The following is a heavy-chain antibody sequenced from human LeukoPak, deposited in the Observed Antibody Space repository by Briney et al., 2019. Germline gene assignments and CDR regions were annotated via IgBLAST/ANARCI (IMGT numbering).Heavy chain of an antibody. J-gene: IGHJ5*02. CDR1: GFTFSSYG. CDR2: INSDGSST. Sequence: PGGSLRLSCAASGFTFSSYGMHWVRQAPGKGLVWVSRINSDGSSTSFADSVKGRFTISRDNAKNTLYLQMNSLRAEDTAVYYCARGNYGSGSNPFDPWGQGTLVTVSS. D-gene: IGHD3-10*01. V-gene: IGHV3-74*01. CDR3: ARGNYGSGSNPFDP.